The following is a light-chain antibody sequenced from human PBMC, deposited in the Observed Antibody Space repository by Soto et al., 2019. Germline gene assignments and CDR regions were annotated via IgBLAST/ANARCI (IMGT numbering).Light chain of an antibody. V-gene: IGLV2-14*01. CDR1: SSDIGAYNY. J-gene: IGLJ2*01. CDR3: SAYTTSHIVV. Sequence: QSALTQPASVSGSPGQSITISCTGTSSDIGAYNYVSWYQQLPGKAPKLMIYDVDNRPSGVSDRFSGSKSGNTASLTISGLQTEDETDYYCSAYTTSHIVVFGTGTKLTVL. CDR2: DVD.